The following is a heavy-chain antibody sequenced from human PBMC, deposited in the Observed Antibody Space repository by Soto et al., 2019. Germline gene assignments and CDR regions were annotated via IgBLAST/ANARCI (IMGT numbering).Heavy chain of an antibody. V-gene: IGHV4-34*01. Sequence: PSETLSLTCAVYGGSFSGYYWSWIRQPPGKGLEWIGEINHSGSTNYNPSLKSRVTISVDTSKNQFSLKLSSVTAADTAVYYCARGLTPRSGWFDTWGQGTLVTVSS. D-gene: IGHD2-15*01. CDR1: GGSFSGYY. J-gene: IGHJ5*02. CDR2: INHSGST. CDR3: ARGLTPRSGWFDT.